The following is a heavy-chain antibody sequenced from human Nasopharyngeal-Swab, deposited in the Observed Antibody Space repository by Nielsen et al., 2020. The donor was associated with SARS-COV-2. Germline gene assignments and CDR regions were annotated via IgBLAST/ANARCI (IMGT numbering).Heavy chain of an antibody. CDR1: GFTFSTYG. V-gene: IGHV3-23*01. CDR2: IINSGGST. CDR3: AKAHGNSWYSSLDY. J-gene: IGHJ4*02. Sequence: GESLKISCEASGFTFSTYGMRWVRQAPGRRLEGVSGIINSGGSTEYADSVKGRFTISRDNSRNTLFLQMNSLRAEDTAVYYCAKAHGNSWYSSLDYWGQGTLVTVSS. D-gene: IGHD6-13*01.